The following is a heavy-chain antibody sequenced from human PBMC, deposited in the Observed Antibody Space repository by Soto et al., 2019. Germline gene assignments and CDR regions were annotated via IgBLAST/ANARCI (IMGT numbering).Heavy chain of an antibody. CDR1: GDSFTRTP. CDR2: IIPICETP. V-gene: IGHV1-69*12. D-gene: IGHD3-10*01. J-gene: IGHJ6*02. Sequence: QVLLVQSGPEAKKPGSSVKVSCKASGDSFTRTPLSWVRQAPGRGLEWMGGIIPICETPYPARKFPGRLTITAHESTTTVHMELSSLRSDDTAIYYCARGGDGMDVWGLGTTVTVSS. CDR3: ARGGDGMDV.